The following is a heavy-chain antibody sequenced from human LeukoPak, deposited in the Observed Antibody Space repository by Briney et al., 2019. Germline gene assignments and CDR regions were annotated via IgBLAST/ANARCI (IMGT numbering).Heavy chain of an antibody. Sequence: SETLSLTCAVYGGSFSGYYWSWIRQPPGKGLEWIGEINHSGSTNYNPSLKSRVTISVDTSKNQFSLKLSSVTAADTAVYYCARSRSGNYNDAFDIWGQGTMVTVPS. D-gene: IGHD1-7*01. J-gene: IGHJ3*02. CDR2: INHSGST. CDR1: GGSFSGYY. V-gene: IGHV4-34*01. CDR3: ARSRSGNYNDAFDI.